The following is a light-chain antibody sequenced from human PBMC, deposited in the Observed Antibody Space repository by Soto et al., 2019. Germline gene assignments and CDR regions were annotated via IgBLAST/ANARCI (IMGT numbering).Light chain of an antibody. CDR1: QSVSSSY. CDR2: GAS. J-gene: IGKJ5*01. CDR3: QQTYSSPIT. Sequence: EIVLTQSPGTLSLSPGERATLSCRASQSVSSSYLAWYQQKPGQAPRLLIYGASSRATGIPDRFSGSGSGTDFTLTISNLHPEDFAGYYCQQTYSSPITFGQGTRLEIK. V-gene: IGKV3-20*01.